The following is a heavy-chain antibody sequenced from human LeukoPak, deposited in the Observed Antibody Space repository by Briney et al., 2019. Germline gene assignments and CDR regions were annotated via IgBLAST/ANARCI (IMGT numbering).Heavy chain of an antibody. V-gene: IGHV1-24*01. CDR1: GYTLTELS. D-gene: IGHD6-13*01. Sequence: ASVNVSCKVSGYTLTELSMHWVRQAPGKGLEWMGGFDPEDGETIYAQKFQGRVTMTEDTSTDTAYMELSSLRSEDTAVYYCATEIQQQPTNWFDPWGQGTLVTVSS. CDR3: ATEIQQQPTNWFDP. CDR2: FDPEDGET. J-gene: IGHJ5*02.